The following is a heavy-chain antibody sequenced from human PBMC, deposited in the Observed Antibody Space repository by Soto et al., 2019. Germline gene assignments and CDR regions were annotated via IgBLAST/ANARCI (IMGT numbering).Heavy chain of an antibody. Sequence: VQLVQSGAEVRKPGAPVKVSCKASGYPLTGYYMPGVRQAPGQGLEWMGWINPNSGGTNYAQKFQGWVTMTRDTSISTAYMELSRLRSDDTAVYYCARSAATTFYYYYYGMDVWGQGTTVTVSS. CDR1: GYPLTGYY. J-gene: IGHJ6*02. CDR2: INPNSGGT. D-gene: IGHD6-25*01. V-gene: IGHV1-2*04. CDR3: ARSAATTFYYYYYGMDV.